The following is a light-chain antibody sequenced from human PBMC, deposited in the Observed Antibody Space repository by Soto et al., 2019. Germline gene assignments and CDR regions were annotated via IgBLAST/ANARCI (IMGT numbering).Light chain of an antibody. CDR2: EVS. CDR3: SSHTAYSTRV. J-gene: IGLJ1*01. CDR1: SSDIGSYNY. V-gene: IGLV2-14*01. Sequence: QSALTQPASVSGSPGQSIAISCTGTSSDIGSYNYVSWYQQHPGKAPKLMIHEVSNRPSGVSDRFSGCKSGNTASLTISGLQADDEADYYCSSHTAYSTRVFGTGTKLTVL.